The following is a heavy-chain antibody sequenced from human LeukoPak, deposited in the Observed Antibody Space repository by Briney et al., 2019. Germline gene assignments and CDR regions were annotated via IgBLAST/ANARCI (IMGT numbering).Heavy chain of an antibody. CDR2: IIPIFGTA. D-gene: IGHD5-24*01. V-gene: IGHV1-69*05. CDR1: GGTFSSYT. J-gene: IGHJ4*02. CDR3: ARAVEMATIRGVTGSLDY. Sequence: SVKVSCKASGGTFSSYTISWVRQAPGQGLEWMGRIIPIFGTADYAQKFQGRVTITTDESTSTAYMELSSLRSEDTAVYYCARAVEMATIRGVTGSLDYWGQGTLVTVSS.